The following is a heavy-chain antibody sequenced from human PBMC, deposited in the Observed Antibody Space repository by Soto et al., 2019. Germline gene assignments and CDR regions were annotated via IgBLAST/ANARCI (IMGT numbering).Heavy chain of an antibody. D-gene: IGHD2-2*01. CDR2: ITASNGNA. CDR3: ARGASCSSTSCCDNFHYGLAV. V-gene: IGHV1-18*01. CDR1: GYTFTNYG. Sequence: QVQLVQSGPEVKNPGASLKVSCKASGYTFTNYGITWVRQAPGQGLEWMGWITASNGNANYAREIQGRLTLTRDTSTNTASMELRSLRSDDTAVYYCARGASCSSTSCCDNFHYGLAVWGQGTTVIVSS. J-gene: IGHJ6*02.